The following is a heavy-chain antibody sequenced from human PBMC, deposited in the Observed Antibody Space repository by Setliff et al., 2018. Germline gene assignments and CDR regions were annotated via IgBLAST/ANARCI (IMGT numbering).Heavy chain of an antibody. J-gene: IGHJ3*02. CDR1: GYSFTSYR. D-gene: IGHD6-19*01. Sequence: GESLKISCKGSGYSFTSYRIGWVRQMPGKGLEWMGIIYPGDSDTRYSPSFQGQVTISADKSISTAYLQWSSLKASDTAMYYCARQAVAGSDAFDIRGQGTMVTVSS. V-gene: IGHV5-51*01. CDR3: ARQAVAGSDAFDI. CDR2: IYPGDSDT.